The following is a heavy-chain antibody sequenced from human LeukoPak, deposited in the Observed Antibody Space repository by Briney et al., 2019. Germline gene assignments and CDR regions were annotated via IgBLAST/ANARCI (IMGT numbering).Heavy chain of an antibody. CDR1: RLTFRDYG. J-gene: IGHJ4*02. Sequence: PGVTLRLYCAAYRLTFRDYGMLWVRQAKGKGLEWGADRWYDGSSKFNAASEKGRCTISKDSSKTTLFLQMNSLRGEDTAIYYCATETDYGGNSAPFDYWGQGTLVTVSS. D-gene: IGHD4-23*01. V-gene: IGHV3-33*01. CDR2: RWYDGSSK. CDR3: ATETDYGGNSAPFDY.